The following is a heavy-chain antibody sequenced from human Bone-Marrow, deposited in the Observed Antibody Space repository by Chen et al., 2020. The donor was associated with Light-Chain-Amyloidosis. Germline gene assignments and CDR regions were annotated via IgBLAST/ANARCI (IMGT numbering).Heavy chain of an antibody. CDR3: ARTLYYYDSSGSWYFDL. J-gene: IGHJ2*01. D-gene: IGHD3-22*01. CDR2: ISAYNGNT. CDR1: GYTFTSYG. V-gene: IGHV1-18*01. Sequence: QVQLVQSGAEVKKPGASVKVSCKASGYTFTSYGISWVRQAPGQGLEWMGWISAYNGNTNSAQKLQGRVTMTTDTSTSAAYMELRSLRSDDTAVYYCARTLYYYDSSGSWYFDLWGRGTLVTVSS.